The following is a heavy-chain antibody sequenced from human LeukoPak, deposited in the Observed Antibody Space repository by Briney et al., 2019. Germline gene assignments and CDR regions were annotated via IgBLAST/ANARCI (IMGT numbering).Heavy chain of an antibody. CDR1: GYTFTGYY. D-gene: IGHD6-25*01. V-gene: IGHV1-2*02. Sequence: ASVKVSCMASGYTFTGYYMPRVRQAPGQGLEGLGWINPDSGGTNYAQKFQGRVTMTRDTSISTAYMELNNLRSDDTAVYYCARGNLNQRLLGWGQGTLVTVSS. CDR3: ARGNLNQRLLG. CDR2: INPDSGGT. J-gene: IGHJ4*02.